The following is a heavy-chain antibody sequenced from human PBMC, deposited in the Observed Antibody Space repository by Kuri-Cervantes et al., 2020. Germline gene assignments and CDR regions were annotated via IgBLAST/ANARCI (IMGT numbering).Heavy chain of an antibody. CDR2: IYYSGST. J-gene: IGHJ6*02. CDR1: GGSINNHY. Sequence: SETLSLTCTVSGGSINNHYWSWIRQPPGKGLEWIGSIYYSGSTYYNPSLKSRVTISVDTSKNQFSLKLSSVTAADTAVYYCARFRSTDDYGDYGTNPYYYYGMDVWGQGTTVTVSS. D-gene: IGHD4-17*01. CDR3: ARFRSTDDYGDYGTNPYYYYGMDV. V-gene: IGHV4-59*05.